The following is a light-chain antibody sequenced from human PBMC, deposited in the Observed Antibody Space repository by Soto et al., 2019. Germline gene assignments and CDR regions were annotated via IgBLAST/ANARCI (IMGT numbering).Light chain of an antibody. V-gene: IGKV2-28*01. CDR1: QSLLYSNGYNY. CDR2: LGS. J-gene: IGKJ2*01. CDR3: MQALQSPYT. Sequence: DIVMTQSPLSLPVTPGEPASISCRSSQSLLYSNGYNYLDWYLQKPGQSPQLLIYLGSNRASGVHDRFSGSGSGTDCTLKISRVEAADVGVYYCMQALQSPYTFGQGTKLEIK.